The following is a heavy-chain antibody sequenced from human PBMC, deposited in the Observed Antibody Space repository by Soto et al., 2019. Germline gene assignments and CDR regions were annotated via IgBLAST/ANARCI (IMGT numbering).Heavy chain of an antibody. CDR2: IYYSGST. CDR3: ARAPSYCYYPYYYGMDV. J-gene: IGHJ6*02. V-gene: IGHV4-31*03. D-gene: IGHD3-16*02. Sequence: SETLSLTCTVSGGSISSGGYYWSWIRQHPGKGLEWIGYIYYSGSTYYNPSLKSRVTISVDTSKNQFSLKLSSVTAADTAVYYCARAPSYCYYPYYYGMDVWSQGTTVTGSS. CDR1: GGSISSGGYY.